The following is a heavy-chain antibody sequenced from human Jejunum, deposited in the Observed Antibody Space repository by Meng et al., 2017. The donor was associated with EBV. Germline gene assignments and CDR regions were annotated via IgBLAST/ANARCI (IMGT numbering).Heavy chain of an antibody. CDR3: LPSFDS. J-gene: IGHJ4*02. Sequence: VRGVESGGGLVKPGGSLSLSCVASGLNFNNAWMTWVRQAPGKGLEWVGRIKSKAAGETIDYAAPVQGRFTISRDDSKNTMYLQMNSLRTEDTAVYYCLPSFDSWGQGTLVTVSS. CDR1: GLNFNNAW. V-gene: IGHV3-15*01. CDR2: IKSKAAGETI.